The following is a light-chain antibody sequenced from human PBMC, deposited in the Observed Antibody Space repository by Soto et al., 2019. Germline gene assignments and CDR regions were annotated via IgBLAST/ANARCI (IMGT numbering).Light chain of an antibody. CDR2: GAS. CDR3: QQYHKWPPIT. CDR1: QSVSSSY. J-gene: IGKJ5*01. Sequence: IVLTQSPGTLSLPPVPSHTLSCRSSQSVSSSYLAWYQQKPGQAPRLLIYGASTRATGVTARFRGGGSGTEFTLTISSLQSEDSAVYYCQQYHKWPPITFGKGTRVEIK. V-gene: IGKV3-15*01.